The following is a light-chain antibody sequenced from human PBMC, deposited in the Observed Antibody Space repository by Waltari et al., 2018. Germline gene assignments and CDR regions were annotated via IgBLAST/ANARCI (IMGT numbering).Light chain of an antibody. CDR1: PSVSSN. CDR2: GAS. Sequence: IVITQPPASLSVSPGERATLSCRASPSVSSNLAWYQQKPGQAPRLLIFGASTRATGIPARFSGSGSGTEFTLTISSLQSEDVAVYYCQQYNNWPWTFGHGTKVEIK. V-gene: IGKV3-15*01. CDR3: QQYNNWPWT. J-gene: IGKJ1*01.